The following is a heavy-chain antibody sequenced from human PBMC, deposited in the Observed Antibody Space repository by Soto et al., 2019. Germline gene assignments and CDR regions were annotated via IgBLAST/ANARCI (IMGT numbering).Heavy chain of an antibody. CDR1: GFTFSDYA. CDR2: VSHDGRKT. J-gene: IGHJ4*02. Sequence: VQLVESGGGVVQPGRSLRLSCAASGFTFSDYAMHWVRQAPGKGLEWVAVVSHDGRKTHYADSVKGRFTISRDSSRNMVSLEMTSLRAEDTAVYYCAKGGRQWLVTSDFNYWGQGALVTVSS. D-gene: IGHD6-19*01. V-gene: IGHV3-30*18. CDR3: AKGGRQWLVTSDFNY.